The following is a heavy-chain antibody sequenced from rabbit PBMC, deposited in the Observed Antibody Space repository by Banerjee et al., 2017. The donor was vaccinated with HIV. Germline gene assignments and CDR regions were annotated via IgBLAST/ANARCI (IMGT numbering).Heavy chain of an antibody. CDR3: AREESDGGGHLKL. D-gene: IGHD2-1*01. J-gene: IGHJ3*01. CDR2: IYDGDGKT. Sequence: QEQLEESGGDLVKPGASLTLTCTASGIDFSSYYYMSWVRQAPGKGPEWIACIYDGDGKTYYATWAKGRFTISKTSWTTVTLQMTSLTAADTATYFCAREESDGGGHLKLWGQGTLVTVS. CDR1: GIDFSSYYY. V-gene: IGHV1S45*01.